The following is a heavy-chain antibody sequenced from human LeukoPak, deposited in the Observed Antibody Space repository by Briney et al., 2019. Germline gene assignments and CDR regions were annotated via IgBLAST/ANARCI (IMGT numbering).Heavy chain of an antibody. J-gene: IGHJ4*02. V-gene: IGHV3-66*04. CDR2: IYSGGST. CDR3: ARLSSSWSEAFDY. Sequence: GGSLRLSCAASGFTVSHNYMSWVRQAPGKGLEWVSVIYSGGSTNYADSVKGRFTISRDNSKNTLYLQVNSLRAEDTAVYYCARLSSSWSEAFDYWGQGTLVTVSS. D-gene: IGHD6-13*01. CDR1: GFTVSHNY.